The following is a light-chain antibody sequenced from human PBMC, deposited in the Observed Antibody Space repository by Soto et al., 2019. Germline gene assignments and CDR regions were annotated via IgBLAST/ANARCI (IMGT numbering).Light chain of an antibody. CDR1: GSNIGRNT. J-gene: IGLJ1*01. V-gene: IGLV1-44*01. CDR2: DNN. CDR3: AAWDDSLTGLNV. Sequence: QLVLSQPPSASGTPGQRVAISCSGSGSNIGRNTVNWYQQLPGTAPKLLIYDNNRRPSGVPDRFSGSKSGTSASLAISGLQSEDEADYYCAAWDDSLTGLNVFGTGTKVTVL.